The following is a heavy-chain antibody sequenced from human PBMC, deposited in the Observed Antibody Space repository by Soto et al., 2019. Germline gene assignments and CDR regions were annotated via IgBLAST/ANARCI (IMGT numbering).Heavy chain of an antibody. CDR2: ISSSSSTI. D-gene: IGHD2-2*01. V-gene: IGHV3-48*01. J-gene: IGHJ6*03. Sequence: PGGSLRLSCAASGFTFSSYSMNWVRQSPGKGLEWVSYISSSSSTIYYADSVKCRFTISRDNAKNSLYLQMNSLRAEDTAVYYYVRDEVVVVPAAMGYYYYYMDVWGKGTAVTVSS. CDR3: VRDEVVVVPAAMGYYYYYMDV. CDR1: GFTFSSYS.